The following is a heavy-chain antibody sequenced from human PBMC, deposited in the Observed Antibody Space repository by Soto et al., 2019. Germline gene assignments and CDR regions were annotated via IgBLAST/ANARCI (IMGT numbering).Heavy chain of an antibody. CDR3: ARDYGDYYYYYYMDV. CDR2: IIPILGIA. CDR1: GGTFSSYT. J-gene: IGHJ6*03. V-gene: IGHV1-69*04. Sequence: SVKVSCKASGGTFSSYTISWVRQAPGQGLEWMGRIIPILGIANYAQKFQGRVTITADKSTSTAYMELSSLRSEDTAVYYCARDYGDYYYYYYMDVWGKGTTVTVSS. D-gene: IGHD4-17*01.